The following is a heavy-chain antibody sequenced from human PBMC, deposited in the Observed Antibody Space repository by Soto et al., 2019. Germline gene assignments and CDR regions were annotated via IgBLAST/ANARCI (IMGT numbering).Heavy chain of an antibody. Sequence: QVQLQESGPGLVKPSGTLSLTCAVSGGSISSNNWWSWVRQTPGKGLEWIGEIYHSGRTNYNPSLKSRVTISVDKSKNQFSLKLTSVTAADTAVYYCARKGWSEGNFDYWGRGTLVTVSS. D-gene: IGHD3-3*01. J-gene: IGHJ4*02. CDR3: ARKGWSEGNFDY. CDR1: GGSISSNNW. V-gene: IGHV4-4*02. CDR2: IYHSGRT.